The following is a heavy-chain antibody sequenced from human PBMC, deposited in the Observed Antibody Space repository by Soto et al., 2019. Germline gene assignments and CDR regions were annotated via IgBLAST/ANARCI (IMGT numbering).Heavy chain of an antibody. CDR1: GYTFTSYG. J-gene: IGHJ4*02. V-gene: IGHV1-18*01. Sequence: ASVKVSCKASGYTFTSYGISWVRQAPGQGLEWMGWISAYNGNTNYAQKLQGRVTMTTDTSTSTAYMELRSLRSDDTAVYYCARDKYPSGTPAPDYFDYWGQGTLVTVTS. D-gene: IGHD3-10*01. CDR3: ARDKYPSGTPAPDYFDY. CDR2: ISAYNGNT.